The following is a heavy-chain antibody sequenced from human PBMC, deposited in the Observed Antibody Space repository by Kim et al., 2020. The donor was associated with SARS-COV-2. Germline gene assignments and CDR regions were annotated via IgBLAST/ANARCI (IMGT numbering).Heavy chain of an antibody. J-gene: IGHJ1*01. D-gene: IGHD3-16*01. CDR2: IYHSGDS. CDR3: ASHHVMFGGLLWELDYFHH. Sequence: SETLSLTCAVSGDSISSTHWWSWVRQPPGKGLEWIGQIYHSGDSKYNPSLKSRVTVSVDKSKNQFSLKLSSVTAADTAVYFCASHHVMFGGLLWELDYFHHWGRGTLVTVSS. V-gene: IGHV4-4*02. CDR1: GDSISSTHW.